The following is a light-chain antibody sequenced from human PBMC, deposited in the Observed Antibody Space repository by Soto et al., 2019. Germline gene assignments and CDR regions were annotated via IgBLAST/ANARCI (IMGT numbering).Light chain of an antibody. CDR3: QQGYNTFWA. V-gene: IGKV1-39*01. Sequence: DIQMTQSPSSLSASVGDRVTITFRASQSISSYLNWYQQKPGKAPKLLIYAASSLQSGVPSRFTGGGSGTDFTLTISNLQPEDSATYYCQQGYNTFWAFGRGTKVDIK. J-gene: IGKJ1*01. CDR1: QSISSY. CDR2: AAS.